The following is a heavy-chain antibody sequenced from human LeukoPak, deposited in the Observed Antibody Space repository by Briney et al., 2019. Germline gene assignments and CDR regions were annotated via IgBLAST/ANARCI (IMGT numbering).Heavy chain of an antibody. CDR1: GLTFSKYS. D-gene: IGHD2/OR15-2a*01. J-gene: IGHJ3*02. Sequence: GGSLRLSCAASGLTFSKYSMTWVRQAPGKGLEWVSFIDTSSTTMYYTDSVKGRFTISRDNAKNSLYLQMNSLKVEDTAIYYCARVPSTYAFDIWGQGTMVTVSS. V-gene: IGHV3-48*04. CDR2: IDTSSTTM. CDR3: ARVPSTYAFDI.